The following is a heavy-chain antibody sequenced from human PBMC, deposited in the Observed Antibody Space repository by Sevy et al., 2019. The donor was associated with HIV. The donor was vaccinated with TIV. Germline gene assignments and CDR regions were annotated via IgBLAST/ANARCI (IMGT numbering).Heavy chain of an antibody. CDR1: GFTFSSYG. V-gene: IGHV3-30*02. Sequence: GGSLRLSCAASGFTFSSYGMRWVRQAPGKGLEWVSFIRDDGSNKYYADSVKGRFTISRDNSKNTLYLQMNSLRAEDTAVYYCGTRVLPGIAELGMDVWGKGTTVTVSS. CDR3: GTRVLPGIAELGMDV. D-gene: IGHD6-13*01. CDR2: IRDDGSNK. J-gene: IGHJ6*04.